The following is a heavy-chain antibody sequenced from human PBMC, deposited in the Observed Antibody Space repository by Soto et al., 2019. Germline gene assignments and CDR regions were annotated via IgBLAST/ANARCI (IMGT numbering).Heavy chain of an antibody. CDR3: AKIEYGGGKGDGDY. Sequence: GGSLRLSCAASGFTFSSYAMSWVRQAPGKGLEWVKAISGSGGSTYYADPVKGRFTISRDNSKNTLYLQMNSLRAEDTAVYYCAKIEYGGGKGDGDYWGQGTLVTVSS. CDR1: GFTFSSYA. D-gene: IGHD2-21*01. J-gene: IGHJ4*02. V-gene: IGHV3-23*01. CDR2: ISGSGGST.